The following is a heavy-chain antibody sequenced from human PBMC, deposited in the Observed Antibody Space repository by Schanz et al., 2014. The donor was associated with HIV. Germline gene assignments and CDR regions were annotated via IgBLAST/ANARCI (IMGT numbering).Heavy chain of an antibody. CDR3: ARGARYGMDV. Sequence: QVQLVQSGAAVKKPGASVKVSCKASGYTFTTYYMHWVRQAPGQGLEWMGWISAYNGKTNYARKVQGRVTMTTDTSTTTAYMELRSLRSDDTAVYYCARGARYGMDVWGQGTTVTVSS. V-gene: IGHV1-18*04. J-gene: IGHJ6*02. CDR2: ISAYNGKT. CDR1: GYTFTTYY.